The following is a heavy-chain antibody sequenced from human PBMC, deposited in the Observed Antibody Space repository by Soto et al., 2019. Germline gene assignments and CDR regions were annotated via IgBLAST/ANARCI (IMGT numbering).Heavy chain of an antibody. CDR2: IYYSGST. CDR1: GGSISSYY. J-gene: IGHJ6*03. D-gene: IGHD3-3*01. CDR3: ARDRYDFWSGYYREGGVYYYMDV. V-gene: IGHV4-59*01. Sequence: QVQLQESGPGLVKPSETLSLTCTVSGGSISSYYWSWIRQPPGKGLEWIGYIYYSGSTNYNPSLKSRVTISVDTSKNQFSLKLSSVTAADTAVYYCARDRYDFWSGYYREGGVYYYMDVWGKGTTVTVSS.